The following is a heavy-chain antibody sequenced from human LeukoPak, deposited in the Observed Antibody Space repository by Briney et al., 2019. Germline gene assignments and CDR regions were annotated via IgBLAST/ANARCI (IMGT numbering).Heavy chain of an antibody. D-gene: IGHD3-9*01. Sequence: HPGGSLRLSCAASGFMFSDHYMDWVRQPPGKGLEWVGRIRNRARGHTTEYAASVKGRFTVSRDDSKNSVYLQMNSLKTEDTAVYYCARPYGIDWPIDYFDYWGQGTLVTVSS. J-gene: IGHJ4*02. CDR3: ARPYGIDWPIDYFDY. CDR1: GFMFSDHY. V-gene: IGHV3-72*01. CDR2: IRNRARGHTT.